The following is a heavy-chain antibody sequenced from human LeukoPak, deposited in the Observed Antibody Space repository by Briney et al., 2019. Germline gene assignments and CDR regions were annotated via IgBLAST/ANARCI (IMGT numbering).Heavy chain of an antibody. D-gene: IGHD6-13*01. Sequence: SETLSLTCTVSGGSISSYYWSWIRQPPGKGLEWIGYIYYSGSTNYNPSLKSRVTMSVDTSKNQFSLKLSSVTAADTAVYYCAKGLAAAGGSDFNYYYYMDVWGKGTTVTVSS. CDR1: GGSISSYY. CDR3: AKGLAAAGGSDFNYYYYMDV. V-gene: IGHV4-59*12. J-gene: IGHJ6*03. CDR2: IYYSGST.